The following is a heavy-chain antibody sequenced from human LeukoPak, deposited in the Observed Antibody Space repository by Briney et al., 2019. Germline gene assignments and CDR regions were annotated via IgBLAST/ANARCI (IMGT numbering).Heavy chain of an antibody. J-gene: IGHJ1*01. V-gene: IGHV3-48*03. D-gene: IGHD6-19*01. CDR1: GFTFSSYE. Sequence: PGGSLRLSCAASGFTFSSYEMKWVRQAPGKGLEWVAYISGSGTTIYYADAVKGRFTISRDNAKNSLYLQMNSLRAEDTAVYCCVKDQNPYSSGWQQYFQHWGQGTLVTVSS. CDR3: VKDQNPYSSGWQQYFQH. CDR2: ISGSGTTI.